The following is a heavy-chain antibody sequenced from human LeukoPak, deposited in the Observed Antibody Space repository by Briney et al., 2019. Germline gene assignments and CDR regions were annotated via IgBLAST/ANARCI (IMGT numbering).Heavy chain of an antibody. CDR3: ARDPLDYYDSSGFPGDV. J-gene: IGHJ6*04. D-gene: IGHD3-22*01. V-gene: IGHV1-18*01. Sequence: GASVKVSCKASGYTFTSYGISWVRQAPGQGLEWMGWISAYNGNTNYAQKLQGRVTMTTDTSTSTAYMELRSLRSDDTAVYYCARDPLDYYDSSGFPGDVWGKGTTVTVSS. CDR2: ISAYNGNT. CDR1: GYTFTSYG.